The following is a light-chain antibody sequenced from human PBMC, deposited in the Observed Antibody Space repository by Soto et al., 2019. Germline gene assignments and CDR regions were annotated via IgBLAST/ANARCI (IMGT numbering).Light chain of an antibody. CDR1: SSNIGTNT. V-gene: IGLV1-44*01. CDR2: NNN. Sequence: QSVLTQPPSASETPGQRVTISCSGSSSNIGTNTVNWYQLLPGTAPKLLIYNNNQRPSGVPDRFSGSKSGTSASLAISVLQSEDEADYYCAAWDDSLKGFVFGTGTKVTVL. CDR3: AAWDDSLKGFV. J-gene: IGLJ1*01.